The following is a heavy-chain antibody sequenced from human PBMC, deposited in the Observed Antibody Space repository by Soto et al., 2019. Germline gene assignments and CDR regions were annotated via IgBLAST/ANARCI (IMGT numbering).Heavy chain of an antibody. D-gene: IGHD3-22*01. CDR2: ITPLVNTE. Sequence: QVQLVQSGAEVKKPGSSVKVSCMASGGTFSTYGVSWLRQAPGQGLEWMGGITPLVNTEKYAEKFQGRVTITADESMTTAYMEMRSLRSDDTAVYFCAREADRRWRHLFDVWGHGTLVTVSS. CDR1: GGTFSTYG. V-gene: IGHV1-69*19. J-gene: IGHJ4*01. CDR3: AREADRRWRHLFDV.